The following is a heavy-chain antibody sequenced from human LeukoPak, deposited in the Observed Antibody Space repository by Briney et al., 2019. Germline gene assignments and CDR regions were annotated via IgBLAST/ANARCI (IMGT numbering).Heavy chain of an antibody. CDR1: GGSFSGYY. V-gene: IGHV4-34*01. Sequence: SETLSLTCAVYGGSFSGYYWSWIRQPPGKGLEWIGEINHSGSTNYSPSLKSRVTISVDTSKNQFSLKLSSVTAADAAVYYCARGRPAEISGSYTPADGMDVWGQGTTVTVSS. CDR3: ARGRPAEISGSYTPADGMDV. J-gene: IGHJ6*02. D-gene: IGHD1-26*01. CDR2: INHSGST.